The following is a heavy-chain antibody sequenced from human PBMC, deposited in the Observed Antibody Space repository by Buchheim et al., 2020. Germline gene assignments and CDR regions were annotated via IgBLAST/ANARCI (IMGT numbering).Heavy chain of an antibody. V-gene: IGHV4-34*01. CDR2: INHSGST. J-gene: IGHJ5*02. CDR1: GGSFSGYY. CDR3: ARVRRGIAVAGTIQNWFDP. D-gene: IGHD6-19*01. Sequence: QVQLQQWGAGLLKPSETLSLTCAVYGGSFSGYYWSWIRQPPGKGLERIGEINHSGSTNYNPSLKSRVTISVDTSKNQFSLKLSSVTAADTAVYYCARVRRGIAVAGTIQNWFDPWGQGTL.